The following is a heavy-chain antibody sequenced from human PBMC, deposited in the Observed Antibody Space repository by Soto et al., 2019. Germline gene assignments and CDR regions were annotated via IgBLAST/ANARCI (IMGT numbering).Heavy chain of an antibody. CDR3: AKGFIVVVTVIRPDDAFDV. Sequence: EVQLLESGGGLVQPGGSLRLSCAASGFTFGNFGMTWVRQAPGKGLEWVSGISGGGGSTYYADSVKGRFTISRDPSKNTIFLEMNSLRAEDTAVYYCAKGFIVVVTVIRPDDAFDVWGQGTLVTVSS. CDR1: GFTFGNFG. CDR2: ISGGGGST. D-gene: IGHD2-21*02. V-gene: IGHV3-23*01. J-gene: IGHJ3*01.